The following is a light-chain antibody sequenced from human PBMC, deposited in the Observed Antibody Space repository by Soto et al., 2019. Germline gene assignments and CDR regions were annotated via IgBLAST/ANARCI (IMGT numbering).Light chain of an antibody. CDR2: DAS. V-gene: IGKV3-11*01. J-gene: IGKJ1*01. Sequence: EIMLTQSPATLSLSPGERATLSCRASQSVSAYLAWYQQKPGQAPRLLIYDASNRATGIPGRFSGSGSGTDFTLTISSLEPEDFAVYYCQQRGNWPRTFGQGTKVDIK. CDR3: QQRGNWPRT. CDR1: QSVSAY.